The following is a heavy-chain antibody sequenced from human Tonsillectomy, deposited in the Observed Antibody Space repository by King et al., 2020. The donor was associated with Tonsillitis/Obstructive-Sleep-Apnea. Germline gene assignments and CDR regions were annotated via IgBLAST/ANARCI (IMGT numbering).Heavy chain of an antibody. CDR3: ARGGGLGANMVRGVKNYYYYMDV. Sequence: VQLQQWGAGLLKPSETLSLTCAVYGGSFSGYYWSWIRQPPGKGLEWIGEINHSGSTNYNPSLKSRVTISVDTSKNQFSLKLSSVTAADTAVYYCARGGGLGANMVRGVKNYYYYMDVWGKGTTVTVSS. V-gene: IGHV4-34*01. J-gene: IGHJ6*03. CDR2: INHSGST. D-gene: IGHD3-10*01. CDR1: GGSFSGYY.